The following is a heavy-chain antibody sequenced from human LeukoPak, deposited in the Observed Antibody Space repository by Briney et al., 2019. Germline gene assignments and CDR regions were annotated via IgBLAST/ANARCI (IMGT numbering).Heavy chain of an antibody. Sequence: QPGGSLRLSCAASGFTFSTYEMNWVRQAPGKGLEWVSYISSSGSTIYYADSVKGRFTISRDNSKNTLYLQMNSLRTEDTAVYYCARAARGSVGMWFDPWGLGTLVTVSS. D-gene: IGHD2-15*01. V-gene: IGHV3-48*03. CDR3: ARAARGSVGMWFDP. J-gene: IGHJ5*02. CDR2: ISSSGSTI. CDR1: GFTFSTYE.